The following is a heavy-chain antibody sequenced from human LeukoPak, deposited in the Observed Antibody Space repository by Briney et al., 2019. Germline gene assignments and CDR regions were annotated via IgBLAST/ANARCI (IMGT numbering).Heavy chain of an antibody. Sequence: SVKVSCKASGGTFSSYAISWVRQAPGQGLEWMGGIIPIFGTANYAQKFQGRVTITTDESTSTAYMELSSLRSEDTAVYYCARDRDWSCSGGSCYDAFDVWGQGTMVTVSS. CDR1: GGTFSSYA. V-gene: IGHV1-69*05. CDR2: IIPIFGTA. CDR3: ARDRDWSCSGGSCYDAFDV. D-gene: IGHD2-15*01. J-gene: IGHJ3*01.